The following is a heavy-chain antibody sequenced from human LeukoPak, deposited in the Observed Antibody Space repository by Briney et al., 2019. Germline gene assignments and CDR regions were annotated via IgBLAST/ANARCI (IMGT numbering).Heavy chain of an antibody. CDR2: ISSTSSHI. Sequence: GGSLRLSCAASGFTFSTYTMNWVRQAPGKGLEWVSSISSTSSHIYYAGSVKGRFTISRDNAKNSLYLQLNSLRAEDTAVYYCARDRSEDSTPFDYWAREPWSPSPQ. CDR3: ARDRSEDSTPFDY. V-gene: IGHV3-21*01. D-gene: IGHD6-6*01. CDR1: GFTFSTYT. J-gene: IGHJ4*02.